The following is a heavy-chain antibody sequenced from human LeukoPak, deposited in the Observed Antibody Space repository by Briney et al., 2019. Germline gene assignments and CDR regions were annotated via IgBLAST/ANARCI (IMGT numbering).Heavy chain of an antibody. V-gene: IGHV4-31*03. Sequence: SETLSLTCTVSGGSISSGGYYWSWIRQHPGKGLEWIGYIYYSGSTYYNPSLKSRVTISVDTSKNQFSLKLPSVTAADTAVYYCAKGESDYGDYVSVDYFDLWGRGILVTVSS. D-gene: IGHD4-17*01. J-gene: IGHJ2*01. CDR3: AKGESDYGDYVSVDYFDL. CDR1: GGSISSGGYY. CDR2: IYYSGST.